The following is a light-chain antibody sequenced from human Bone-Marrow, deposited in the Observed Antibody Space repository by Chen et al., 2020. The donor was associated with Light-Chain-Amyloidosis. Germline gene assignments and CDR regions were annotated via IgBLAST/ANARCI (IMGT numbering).Light chain of an antibody. CDR3: SSYTITNTLV. Sequence: QSALTQPASASGSPGQSITISCTGTSSDVGGDNHVSWYQQHPDKAPKLMLYEFANRPSWVPDRFSGSKSDNTASLTISGLQTEDEADYFCSSYTITNTLVFGSGTRVTVL. CDR2: EFA. J-gene: IGLJ1*01. V-gene: IGLV2-14*01. CDR1: SSDVGGDNH.